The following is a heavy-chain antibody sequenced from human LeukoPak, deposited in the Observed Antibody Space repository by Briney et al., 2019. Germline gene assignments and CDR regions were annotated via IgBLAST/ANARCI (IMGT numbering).Heavy chain of an antibody. CDR2: VYHSGRT. J-gene: IGHJ5*02. Sequence: PSETLSLTCTVSGRSIKRNYWIWIGQAPQMGLEWIGYVYHSGRTNVGPSLKSRAAISVDMSQNQISLKMTSVTAAETALSYCAKTRGQFYDQPTCYPNLFENWGQGILVTVSS. D-gene: IGHD2/OR15-2a*01. CDR3: AKTRGQFYDQPTCYPNLFEN. CDR1: GRSIKRNY. V-gene: IGHV4-59*01.